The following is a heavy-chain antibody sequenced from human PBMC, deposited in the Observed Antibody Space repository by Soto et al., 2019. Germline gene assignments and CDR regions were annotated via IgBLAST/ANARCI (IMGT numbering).Heavy chain of an antibody. D-gene: IGHD2-2*01. CDR3: AHSRIIVVVPESFDY. CDR2: IYWDDDK. J-gene: IGHJ4*02. Sequence: QITLKESGPTLVNPTQTLTLTCTFSGFSLSTSGVGVGWIRQPPGKALEWLALIYWDDDKRYSPSLKSRLSIPKDTSKNQVVLTMTHMDPVDTATYYCAHSRIIVVVPESFDYWGQGTLVTVSS. CDR1: GFSLSTSGVG. V-gene: IGHV2-5*02.